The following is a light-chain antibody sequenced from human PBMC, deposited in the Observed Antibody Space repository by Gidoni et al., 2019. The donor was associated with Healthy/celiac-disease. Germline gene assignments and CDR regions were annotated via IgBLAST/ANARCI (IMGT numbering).Light chain of an antibody. CDR3: LSADSSGTYKV. CDR2: KDS. Sequence: SYELTQPHSVSVSLGQMARITCSGEAVPKKYAYWYQQKPGQFPVLVIYKDSERPSGIPERFSGSSSGTIVTLTISGVQAEDEADYYCLSADSSGTYKVFGGGTKLTVL. V-gene: IGLV3-16*01. J-gene: IGLJ3*02. CDR1: AVPKKY.